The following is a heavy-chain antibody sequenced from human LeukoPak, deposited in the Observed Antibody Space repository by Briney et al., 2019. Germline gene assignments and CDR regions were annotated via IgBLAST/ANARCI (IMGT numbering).Heavy chain of an antibody. CDR1: GGTFISYA. J-gene: IGHJ5*02. Sequence: SVKVSCKASGGTFISYAISWVRQAPGQGLEWMGGIIPIFGTANYAQKFQGRVTITADESTSTAYMELSSLRSEDTAVYYCATSRYDFWSDLSPHGDWFDPWGQGTLVTVSS. CDR3: ATSRYDFWSDLSPHGDWFDP. V-gene: IGHV1-69*13. D-gene: IGHD3-3*01. CDR2: IIPIFGTA.